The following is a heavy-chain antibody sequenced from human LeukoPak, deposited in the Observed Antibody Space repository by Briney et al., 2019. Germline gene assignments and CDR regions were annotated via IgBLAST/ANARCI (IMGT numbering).Heavy chain of an antibody. V-gene: IGHV1-2*04. CDR3: ARGGILTGPIYRGRDWFDP. CDR2: INPNSGGT. J-gene: IGHJ5*02. D-gene: IGHD3-9*01. CDR1: GYTFTGYY. Sequence: ASVKVSCKASGYTFTGYYMHWVRQAPGQGLEWMGWINPNSGGTNYAQKFQGWVTMTRDTSISTAYMELSRLRSDDTAVYYCARGGILTGPIYRGRDWFDPWGQGTLVTVSS.